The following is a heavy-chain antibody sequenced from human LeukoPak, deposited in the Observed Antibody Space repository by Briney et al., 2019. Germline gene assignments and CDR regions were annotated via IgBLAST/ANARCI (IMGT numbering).Heavy chain of an antibody. V-gene: IGHV4-4*09. J-gene: IGHJ4*02. CDR1: GGSISSYY. CDR2: IYTSGST. D-gene: IGHD1-26*01. CDR3: AREDGSYSRYFDY. Sequence: SETLSLTCTVSGGSISSYYWSWIRQPPGKGLEWIGYIYTSGSTNYNPSLTSRVTISADTSKNQFSLKLSSVTAADTAVYYCAREDGSYSRYFDYWGQGTLVTVSS.